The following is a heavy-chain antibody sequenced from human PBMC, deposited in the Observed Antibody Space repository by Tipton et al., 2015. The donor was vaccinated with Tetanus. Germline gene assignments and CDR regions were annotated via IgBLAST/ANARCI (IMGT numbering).Heavy chain of an antibody. CDR1: GYTFTSHY. D-gene: IGHD2-15*01. CDR2: IFPMYGTA. J-gene: IGHJ4*02. V-gene: IGHV1-69*13. CDR3: ARPDRYCSGGSCYLALDY. Sequence: QLVQSGAEVKKPGASVNVSCKASGYTFTSHYVHWVRQAPGQGPEWMGGIFPMYGTANYAPKFQGRVTITADEATGTAYMELSSLSSEDTAVYYCARPDRYCSGGSCYLALDYWGQGSLVTVSS.